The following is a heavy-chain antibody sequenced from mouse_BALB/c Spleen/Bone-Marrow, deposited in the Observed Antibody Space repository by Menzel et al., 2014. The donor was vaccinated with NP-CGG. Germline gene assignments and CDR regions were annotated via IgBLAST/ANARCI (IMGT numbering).Heavy chain of an antibody. CDR3: VRRGNSWYFDV. V-gene: IGHV10-1*02. CDR2: IRSKSNNYAT. CDR1: GFTFNTYA. Sequence: EVQLVESGGGLVQPKGSLKLSCAASGFTFNTYAMNWVRQAPGKGLEWVARIRSKSNNYATYYADSVKDRFTISRDDSQSMLYLQMNNLKTEDTAMYYCVRRGNSWYFDVWGAGTTVTVSS. D-gene: IGHD2-1*01. J-gene: IGHJ1*01.